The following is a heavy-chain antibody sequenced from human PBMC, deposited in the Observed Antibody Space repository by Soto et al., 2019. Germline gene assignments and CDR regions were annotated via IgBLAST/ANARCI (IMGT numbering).Heavy chain of an antibody. V-gene: IGHV3-30*04. CDR2: ISSDGRKK. CDR3: MRDIGGY. J-gene: IGHJ4*02. Sequence: QVQLVESGGGVVQPGRSLRLSCVGSGFTFSDFAMYWVRQAPGKGLEWVAVISSDGRKKFYTDSMKGRLTISRDNSKNTLLVEMNSLRAEDTAMYYCMRDIGGYWGQGTLVIVSS. D-gene: IGHD1-26*01. CDR1: GFTFSDFA.